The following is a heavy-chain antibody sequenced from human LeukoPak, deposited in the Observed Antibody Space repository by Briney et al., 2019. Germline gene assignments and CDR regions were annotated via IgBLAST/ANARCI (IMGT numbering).Heavy chain of an antibody. V-gene: IGHV4-31*03. Sequence: SETLSLTCTVSGGSISSGGYYWSWIRRHPGKGLEWIGYIYYSGSTYYNPSPKSRVTISVDTSKNQFSLKLSSVTAADTAVYYCARRSPTVTTGYFDYWGQGTLVTVSS. J-gene: IGHJ4*02. CDR1: GGSISSGGYY. CDR3: ARRSPTVTTGYFDY. D-gene: IGHD4-4*01. CDR2: IYYSGST.